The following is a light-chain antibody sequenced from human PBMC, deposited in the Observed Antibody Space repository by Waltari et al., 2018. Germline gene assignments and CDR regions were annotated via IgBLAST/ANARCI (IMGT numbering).Light chain of an antibody. CDR1: QTVRTTY. Sequence: EIVLTQSPGTLSLSPGERATLSCSASQTVRTTYLAWSQQKPGQAPTLLIYGASSRATGIPDRFSGSGSGTDFSLTISSLEPEDFAVYYCQQYDISPLTFGGGTKVEIK. J-gene: IGKJ4*01. CDR2: GAS. CDR3: QQYDISPLT. V-gene: IGKV3-20*01.